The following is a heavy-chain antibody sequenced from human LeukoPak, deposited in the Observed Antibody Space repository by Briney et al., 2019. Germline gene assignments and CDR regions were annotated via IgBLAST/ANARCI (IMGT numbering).Heavy chain of an antibody. Sequence: GGSLRLPCVVSGLTFDSYSMNWVRPAPGKGLEWISYISNSGNPIYYADSVKGRYTISRDKDKSSLYLQMNSLAADDTAVYYCARGLALGLTVTPKAFDYWGQGTLVTVSS. CDR2: ISNSGNPI. J-gene: IGHJ4*02. D-gene: IGHD4-11*01. CDR1: GLTFDSYS. V-gene: IGHV3-48*01. CDR3: ARGLALGLTVTPKAFDY.